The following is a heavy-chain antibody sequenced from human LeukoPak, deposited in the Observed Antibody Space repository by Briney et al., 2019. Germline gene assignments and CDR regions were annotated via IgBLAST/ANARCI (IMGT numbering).Heavy chain of an antibody. J-gene: IGHJ4*02. V-gene: IGHV1-8*02. CDR2: MNPNSGNT. Sequence: ASVKVSCKASGYTFTGYYMHWVRQAPGQGLEWMGWMNPNSGNTGYAQKFQGRVTMTRNTSISTAYMELSSLRSEDTAVYYCARAHYDYVWGSYRLEYYFDYWGQGTLVTVSS. CDR3: ARAHYDYVWGSYRLEYYFDY. D-gene: IGHD3-16*02. CDR1: GYTFTGYY.